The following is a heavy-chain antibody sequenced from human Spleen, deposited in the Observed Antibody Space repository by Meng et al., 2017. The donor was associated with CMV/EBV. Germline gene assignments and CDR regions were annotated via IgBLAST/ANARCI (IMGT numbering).Heavy chain of an antibody. CDR1: GFSLSTSAMG. V-gene: IGHV2-5*02. CDR2: VYWDGDR. J-gene: IGHJ5*02. CDR3: AHRIQPGWFAP. D-gene: IGHD3-10*01. Sequence: QITLKESGPTLVKPTQTLTLTCTFSGFSLSTSAMGVAWIRQPPGKALEWLGIVYWDGDRRYTPSLRSRLTITTDTSKNQVVLTMTNMDPADTATYYCAHRIQPGWFAPWGQGTLVTVSS.